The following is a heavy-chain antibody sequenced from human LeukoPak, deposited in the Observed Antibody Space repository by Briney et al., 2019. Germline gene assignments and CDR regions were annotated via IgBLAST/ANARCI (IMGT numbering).Heavy chain of an antibody. CDR1: GCSISSYY. J-gene: IGHJ5*02. CDR2: IYTSGST. Sequence: SETLSLTCTVSGCSISSYYWRWIRQAAGKGLEWIALIYTSGSTNYNPSLKSRVTMSVDTSKNQFSLKLSSVTAADTAVYYCARSPQPADIVVVPAATPTAWGDWFDPWGQGTLVTVSS. D-gene: IGHD2-2*01. V-gene: IGHV4-4*07. CDR3: ARSPQPADIVVVPAATPTAWGDWFDP.